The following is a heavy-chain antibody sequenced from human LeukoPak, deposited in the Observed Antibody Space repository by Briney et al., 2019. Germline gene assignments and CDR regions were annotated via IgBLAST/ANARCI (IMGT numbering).Heavy chain of an antibody. CDR3: AKGGGYEAQYYYYYLDV. J-gene: IGHJ6*03. CDR1: AFTFSSYG. D-gene: IGHD5-12*01. CDR2: IRYDGSNK. V-gene: IGHV3-30*02. Sequence: PGGSLRLACAASAFTFSSYGMRWVRQAPGKGLEWVAFIRYDGSNKYYADSVKGRFTISRDNSKNTLYLQMKSLRAEDTAVYYCAKGGGYEAQYYYYYLDVWGKGTTVTISS.